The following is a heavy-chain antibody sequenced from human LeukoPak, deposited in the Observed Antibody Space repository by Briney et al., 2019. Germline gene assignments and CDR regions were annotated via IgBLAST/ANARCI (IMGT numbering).Heavy chain of an antibody. CDR2: ISSSSSYI. V-gene: IGHV3-21*01. Sequence: PGGSLRLSCAASGFTFSSYSMNWVRQAPGKGLEWVSSISSSSSYIYYADSVEGRFTISRDNAKNSLYLQMNSLRAEDTAVYYCARGEYCGGDCYSDWGQGTLVTVSS. CDR1: GFTFSSYS. CDR3: ARGEYCGGDCYSD. J-gene: IGHJ4*02. D-gene: IGHD2-21*02.